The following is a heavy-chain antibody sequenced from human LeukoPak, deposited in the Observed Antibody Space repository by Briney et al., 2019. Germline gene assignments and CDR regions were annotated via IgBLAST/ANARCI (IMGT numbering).Heavy chain of an antibody. J-gene: IGHJ5*02. CDR2: INPNSGGT. CDR3: ARGRIAAAGTWWFDP. CDR1: GYTFTGYY. Sequence: ASVKVSCKASGYTFTGYYTHWVRQAPGQGLEWMGWINPNSGGTNYAQKFQGRVTMTRDTSISTAYMELSRLRSDDTAVYYCARGRIAAAGTWWFDPWGQGTLVTVSS. V-gene: IGHV1-2*02. D-gene: IGHD6-13*01.